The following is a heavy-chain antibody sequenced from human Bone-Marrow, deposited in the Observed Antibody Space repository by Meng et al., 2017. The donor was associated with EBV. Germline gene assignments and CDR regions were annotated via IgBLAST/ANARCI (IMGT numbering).Heavy chain of an antibody. V-gene: IGHV1-69*01. CDR1: GGTLNNFA. CDR2: IIPVLGAT. D-gene: IGHD2-21*01. CDR3: ARDNGDTMTNPYFDY. Sequence: VQLVRSGAEVKKPGSSVRVSCKASGGTLNNFAINWVRQAPGEGLEWMGGIIPVLGATNYADNFQGRMKIIADESTNTAYMELSKLTPADTALYYCARDNGDTMTNPYFDYWGQGTLVTVSS. J-gene: IGHJ4*02.